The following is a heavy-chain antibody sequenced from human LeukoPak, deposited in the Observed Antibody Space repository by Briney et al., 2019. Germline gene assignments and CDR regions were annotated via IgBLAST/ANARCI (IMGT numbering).Heavy chain of an antibody. D-gene: IGHD3-3*01. CDR3: ARAQYYDFWSGLTDTAWFDP. CDR1: GGSISSGGYS. Sequence: PSQTLSLTCAVSGGSISSGGYSWSWIRQPPGKGLEWIGYIYHSGSTYYNPSLKSRVTISVDRSKNQFSLKLSSVTAADTAVYYCARAQYYDFWSGLTDTAWFDPWGQGTLVTVSS. CDR2: IYHSGST. J-gene: IGHJ5*02. V-gene: IGHV4-30-2*01.